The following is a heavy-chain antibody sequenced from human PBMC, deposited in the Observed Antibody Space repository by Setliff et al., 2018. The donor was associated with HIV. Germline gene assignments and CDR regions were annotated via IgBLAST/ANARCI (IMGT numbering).Heavy chain of an antibody. J-gene: IGHJ3*01. Sequence: SETLSLTCSVSGDSINNNNYYWGWIRQPPGKGLEWIASVFYTGSTYYRPSLKSRVTLSVELSKNHFSLELTSVTAADTAVYYCARQSYYVTGSFYTDVFDLLGQGTVVTVSS. CDR2: VFYTGST. D-gene: IGHD3-10*01. CDR1: GDSINNNNYY. V-gene: IGHV4-39*01. CDR3: ARQSYYVTGSFYTDVFDL.